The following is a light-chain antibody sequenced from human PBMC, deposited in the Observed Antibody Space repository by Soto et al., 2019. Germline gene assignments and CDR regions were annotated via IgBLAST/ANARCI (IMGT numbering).Light chain of an antibody. CDR3: LRYGDSPPAYT. J-gene: IGKJ2*01. Sequence: EIVLTQSPGTVSLSPGERATLSCRASQSVSSRNLAWYRQKPGQAPSLLIFGASNRATGIPDRFSGSGSGTDFTLTISRLEPEDCAVYYCLRYGDSPPAYTFVQVTKLEIK. CDR2: GAS. V-gene: IGKV3-20*01. CDR1: QSVSSRN.